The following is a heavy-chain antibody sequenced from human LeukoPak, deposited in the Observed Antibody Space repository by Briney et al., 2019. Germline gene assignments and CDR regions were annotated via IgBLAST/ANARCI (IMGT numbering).Heavy chain of an antibody. CDR1: GFTFDDYT. J-gene: IGHJ4*02. D-gene: IGHD3-22*01. CDR2: ISWDGGST. CDR3: ASSGYSDFDY. Sequence: GGSLRLSCAASGFTFDDYTMHWVRQAPGKGLEWVSLISWDGGSTYYADSVKGRFTISRDNSKNSLYLQMNSLRTEDTALYYCASSGYSDFDYWGQGTLVTVSS. V-gene: IGHV3-43*01.